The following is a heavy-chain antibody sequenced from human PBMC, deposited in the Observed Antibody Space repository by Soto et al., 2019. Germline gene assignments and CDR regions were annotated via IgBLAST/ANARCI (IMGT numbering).Heavy chain of an antibody. V-gene: IGHV1-3*04. Sequence: ASVKVSCKASGYTFTYYPIHWVRQAPGQRLGWMGWINIGNGNTASSQKFQDRVTITRETSASTAYMELTSLRSEDTAVYYCAREPLCGGRCYDNYFDPWGQGTLVTVSS. CDR2: INIGNGNT. CDR1: GYTFTYYP. J-gene: IGHJ5*02. D-gene: IGHD2-15*01. CDR3: AREPLCGGRCYDNYFDP.